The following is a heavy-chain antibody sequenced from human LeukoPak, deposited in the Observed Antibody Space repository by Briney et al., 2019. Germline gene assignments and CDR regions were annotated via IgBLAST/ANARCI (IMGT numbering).Heavy chain of an antibody. CDR1: GFTFSNNW. V-gene: IGHV3-7*01. D-gene: IGHD5-18*01. CDR3: VREGYSYGS. CDR2: IKQDGSDK. J-gene: IGHJ4*02. Sequence: PGGSLRLSCAASGFTFSNNWMSWVRQAPGKGLEWVANIKQDGSDKYYVDSVKGRFTISRDNAKNTLYLQMNSLRAEDTAVYYCVREGYSYGSWGQGTLVTVSS.